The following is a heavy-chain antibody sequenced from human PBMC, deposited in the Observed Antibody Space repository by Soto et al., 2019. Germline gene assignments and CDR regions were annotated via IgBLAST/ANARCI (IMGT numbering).Heavy chain of an antibody. Sequence: QVQLVQSGAEVKKPGSSVKVSCKASGGTFSSYTISWVRQAPGQGLEWMGRIIPILGIANYAQKFQGRVTITADKSTSTAYMELSSLRSEDTAVYYCARLAVAGTLPFDPWGQGTLVTVSS. V-gene: IGHV1-69*02. J-gene: IGHJ5*02. CDR2: IIPILGIA. D-gene: IGHD6-19*01. CDR3: ARLAVAGTLPFDP. CDR1: GGTFSSYT.